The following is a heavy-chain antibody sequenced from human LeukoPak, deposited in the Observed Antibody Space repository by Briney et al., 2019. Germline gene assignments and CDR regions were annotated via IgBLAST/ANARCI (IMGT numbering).Heavy chain of an antibody. CDR3: IRGVKFGEA. D-gene: IGHD3-10*01. J-gene: IGHJ5*02. CDR2: IRAKDYGGTT. V-gene: IGHV3-49*04. Sequence: GGSLRLSCTASGFIFGDYGMSWVRQAPGKGLEWVGLIRAKDYGGTTENAASVKGRFTISRDDSKSIAYLQMNSLKTEDTAVYYCIRGVKFGEAWGQGTLVIVSS. CDR1: GFIFGDYG.